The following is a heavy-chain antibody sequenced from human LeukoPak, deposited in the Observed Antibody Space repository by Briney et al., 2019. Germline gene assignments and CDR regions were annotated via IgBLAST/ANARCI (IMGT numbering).Heavy chain of an antibody. D-gene: IGHD2-21*01. Sequence: GRSLRLSCAASGFTFSSYAMHWVRQAPGKGLEWVAVISYDGSNKYYADSVKGRFTISRDNSKNTLYLQMNSLRAEDTAVYYCARIGGEGFDYWGQGTLVTVSS. CDR3: ARIGGEGFDY. CDR2: ISYDGSNK. J-gene: IGHJ4*02. V-gene: IGHV3-30-3*01. CDR1: GFTFSSYA.